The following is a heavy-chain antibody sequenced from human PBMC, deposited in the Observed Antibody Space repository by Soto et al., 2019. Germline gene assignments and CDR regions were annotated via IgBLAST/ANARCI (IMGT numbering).Heavy chain of an antibody. CDR2: TFYRSKWSN. J-gene: IGHJ4*02. CDR3: ARSWEYGNSGRVLGY. Sequence: QVQLQQSGPGLVKPSQTLSVTCSISGDSVSSHSTAWNWIRQSPSRGLEWLGRTFYRSKWSNADAVYVQGRITSNPDTTTIQFPLPLISVTDEDTSVCYCARSWEYGNSGRVLGYWGQGTLVTVAS. V-gene: IGHV6-1*01. D-gene: IGHD5-12*01. CDR1: GDSVSSHSTA.